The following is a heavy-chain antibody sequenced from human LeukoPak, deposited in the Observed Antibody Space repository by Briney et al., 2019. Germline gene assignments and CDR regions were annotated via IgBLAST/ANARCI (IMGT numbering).Heavy chain of an antibody. CDR2: ISLTGLT. V-gene: IGHV4-4*02. Sequence: SGTLSLTCGVSGGSISNTNWWSWVRQPPGQGLESIGEISLTGLTHYNPSLESRVTVSLDKSKNQLSLNLTSVTAADTAVYYCSRENGAFSPFGYWGQGTLVTVLS. D-gene: IGHD2-8*01. CDR3: SRENGAFSPFGY. CDR1: GGSISNTNW. J-gene: IGHJ4*02.